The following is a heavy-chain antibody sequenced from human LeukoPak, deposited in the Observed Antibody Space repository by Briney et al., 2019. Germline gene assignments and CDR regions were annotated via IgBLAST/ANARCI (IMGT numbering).Heavy chain of an antibody. CDR1: GFTFSSYS. Sequence: PGGSLRLSCAAFGFTFSSYSMNWVRQAPGKGLEWVSYISSSSSTIYYADSVRGRFTISRDNSKNTLYLQMNSLRAEDTAVYYCVRDRVRFLEWLLSPVDYWGQGTLVTVSS. CDR3: VRDRVRFLEWLLSPVDY. J-gene: IGHJ4*02. D-gene: IGHD3-3*01. V-gene: IGHV3-48*01. CDR2: ISSSSSTI.